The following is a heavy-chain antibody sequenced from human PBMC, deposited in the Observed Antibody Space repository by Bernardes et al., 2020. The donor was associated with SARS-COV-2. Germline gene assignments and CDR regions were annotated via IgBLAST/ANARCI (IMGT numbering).Heavy chain of an antibody. D-gene: IGHD1-26*01. Sequence: GESLKISCKASGYSFTTYWIGWVRQRPGKGLEWIGIIDPNDSEVRYSPSFQGQVTISADKSTNTAFLQWRSLTPSDTAIYFCAKWDQAGHVDTPRDWGRGTPVTVSS. CDR1: GYSFTTYW. J-gene: IGHJ4*02. CDR2: IDPNDSEV. V-gene: IGHV5-51*01. CDR3: AKWDQAGHVDTPRD.